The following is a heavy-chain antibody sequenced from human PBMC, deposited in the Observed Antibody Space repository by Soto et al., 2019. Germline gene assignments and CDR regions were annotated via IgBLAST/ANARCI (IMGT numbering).Heavy chain of an antibody. CDR3: AAGTYYDFWSGYPKDFDY. D-gene: IGHD3-3*01. V-gene: IGHV1-58*01. J-gene: IGHJ4*01. CDR2: IAVGSGKT. Sequence: GASVKVSCKASGFTFTSSAVQWVRQARGQRLEWKRWIAVGSGKTNYAQKIKERVTITRNMSTRTANKKQSRLRTEDTAVYYCAAGTYYDFWSGYPKDFDYWG. CDR1: GFTFTSSA.